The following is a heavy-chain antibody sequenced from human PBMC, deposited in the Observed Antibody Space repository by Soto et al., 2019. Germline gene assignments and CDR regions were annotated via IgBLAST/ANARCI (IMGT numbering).Heavy chain of an antibody. J-gene: IGHJ6*02. CDR1: GFTFRNYA. CDR3: TRILWCWRRNSLDI. CDR2: IGTSGTPT. V-gene: IGHV3-23*01. Sequence: GGSLRLSCIASGFTFRNYAMAWVRHAPGEDLEWVSAIGTSGTPTLYADSVKSRFSISRDDSRNTVSLQINSLGVEDTATYYCTRILWCWRRNSLDIWGQGTTVTVSS. D-gene: IGHD2-15*01.